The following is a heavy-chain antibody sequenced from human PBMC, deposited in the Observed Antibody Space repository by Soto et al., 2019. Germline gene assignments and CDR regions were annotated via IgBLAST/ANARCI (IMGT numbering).Heavy chain of an antibody. D-gene: IGHD2-2*02. J-gene: IGHJ6*02. Sequence: GWSLRLSCASSVFTFISYGMHWVRQAPGKGLEWVAVIWYDGSNKYYADSVKGRFTISRDNSKNTLYLQMNSLRAEDTAVYYCARERVDIVVVPAAISYYYYGMDVWGQGTTVTVS. V-gene: IGHV3-33*01. CDR3: ARERVDIVVVPAAISYYYYGMDV. CDR1: VFTFISYG. CDR2: IWYDGSNK.